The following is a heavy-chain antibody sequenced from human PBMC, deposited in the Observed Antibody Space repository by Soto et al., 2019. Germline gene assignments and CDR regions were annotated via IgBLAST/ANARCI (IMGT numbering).Heavy chain of an antibody. J-gene: IGHJ6*02. D-gene: IGHD1-1*01. Sequence: WTWIRHRPGEGLEWFGYINHRGSLYYNPSLKSRVSMSVATSKNQFSLNLSSVTAADTAVYYCARELPQRQGRNMDVWGQGTTVTVSS. CDR3: ARELPQRQGRNMDV. V-gene: IGHV4-31*02. CDR2: INHRGSL.